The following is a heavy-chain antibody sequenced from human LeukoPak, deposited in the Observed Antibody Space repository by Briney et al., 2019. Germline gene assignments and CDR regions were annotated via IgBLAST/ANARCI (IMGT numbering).Heavy chain of an antibody. V-gene: IGHV4-4*07. Sequence: SETLSLTCTVSGGSISSYYWSWIWQPAGKGLEWIGRIYTSGSTYYNPSLKSRVTMSVDTSKNQFSLKLSSVTAADTAVYYCARNYYGSGSYYFDYWGQGTLVTVSS. CDR1: GGSISSYY. CDR3: ARNYYGSGSYYFDY. D-gene: IGHD3-10*01. J-gene: IGHJ4*02. CDR2: IYTSGST.